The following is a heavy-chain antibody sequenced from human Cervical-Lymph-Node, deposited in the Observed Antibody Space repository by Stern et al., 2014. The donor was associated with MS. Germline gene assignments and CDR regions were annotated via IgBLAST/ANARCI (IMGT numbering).Heavy chain of an antibody. D-gene: IGHD5-18*01. CDR1: GYSFSNYW. Sequence: MQLVQSGTEVKKPGDSLKISCKGSGYSFSNYWIGWVRQMPGKGLEWIGFIYPGDSDTRYSRSFQGQVTISADKSINTAYLQWSSLKASDTAFYYCATAPPRGYTYGNFDYWGQGTLVTVSS. CDR2: IYPGDSDT. V-gene: IGHV5-51*03. J-gene: IGHJ4*02. CDR3: ATAPPRGYTYGNFDY.